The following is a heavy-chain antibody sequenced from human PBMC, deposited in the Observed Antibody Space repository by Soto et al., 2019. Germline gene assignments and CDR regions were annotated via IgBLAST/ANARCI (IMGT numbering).Heavy chain of an antibody. D-gene: IGHD6-13*01. J-gene: IGHJ3*02. V-gene: IGHV4-31*03. CDR3: AREPPRMDSSSWTRDAFDI. CDR1: GGSISSGGYY. CDR2: IYYSGST. Sequence: PSETLSLTCTVSGGSISSGGYYWSWIRQHPGKGREWIGYIYYSGSTYYNPSLKSRVTISVDTSKNQFSLKLSSVTAADTAVYYCAREPPRMDSSSWTRDAFDIWGQGTMVTV.